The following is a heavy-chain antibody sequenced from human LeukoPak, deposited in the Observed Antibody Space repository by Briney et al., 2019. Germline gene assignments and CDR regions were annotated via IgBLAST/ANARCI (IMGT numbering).Heavy chain of an antibody. Sequence: PGGSLRLSCAASGFTFSGYTMNWVRQAPGKGLEWVSSISSSSSYIYYADSVKGRFTISRDNAKKSLYLQMNSLRAEDTAVYYCAKCVAWNYFDYWGQGTLVTVSS. J-gene: IGHJ4*02. CDR3: AKCVAWNYFDY. CDR2: ISSSSSYI. D-gene: IGHD2-15*01. CDR1: GFTFSGYT. V-gene: IGHV3-21*04.